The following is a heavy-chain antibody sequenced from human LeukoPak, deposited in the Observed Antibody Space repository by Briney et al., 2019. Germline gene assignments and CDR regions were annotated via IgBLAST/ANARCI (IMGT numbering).Heavy chain of an antibody. J-gene: IGHJ4*02. D-gene: IGHD5-24*01. CDR2: FSGSGGNT. CDR3: ARSGYNRFDY. CDR1: GFSFSTYA. V-gene: IGHV3-23*01. Sequence: GGSLRLSCAASGFSFSTYAMSWVRRAPGKGLEWVSSFSGSGGNTYYADSVKGRFTVSRDNSKNTLYLQMNSLRAEDTAVYYCARSGYNRFDYWGQGTLVTVPS.